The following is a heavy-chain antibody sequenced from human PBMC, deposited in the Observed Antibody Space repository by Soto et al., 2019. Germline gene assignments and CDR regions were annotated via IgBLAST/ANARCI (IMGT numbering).Heavy chain of an antibody. CDR1: GFTFSSYA. D-gene: IGHD1-26*01. CDR3: ARPGSGSYYDY. J-gene: IGHJ4*02. Sequence: EVQLSESGGGLVQPGGSLRLSCAASGFTFSSYAMRWVRQAPVKGLEWVSAISGSGDSTYYADSVKGRFTISRDNSKNTLYLQMNSLRAEDTAVYYCARPGSGSYYDYWGQGTLVTVSS. CDR2: ISGSGDST. V-gene: IGHV3-23*01.